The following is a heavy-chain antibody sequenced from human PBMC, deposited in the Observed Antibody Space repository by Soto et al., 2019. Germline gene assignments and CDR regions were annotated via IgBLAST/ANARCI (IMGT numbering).Heavy chain of an antibody. D-gene: IGHD3-9*01. CDR3: ARIESYYDILTGGATHFDY. V-gene: IGHV3-21*01. J-gene: IGHJ4*02. Sequence: PGGSLRLSCAASGFTFSTYTMNWVRQAPGKGLEWVSSISSSSSYIYYADSVKGRFTISRDNAKNSLYLQMNSLRAEDTAVYYCARIESYYDILTGGATHFDYWGLGTLVTVSS. CDR2: ISSSSSYI. CDR1: GFTFSTYT.